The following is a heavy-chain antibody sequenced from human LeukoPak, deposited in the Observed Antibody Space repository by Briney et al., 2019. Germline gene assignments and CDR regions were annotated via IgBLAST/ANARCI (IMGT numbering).Heavy chain of an antibody. CDR2: IYYSGST. Sequence: KTSETLSLTCTVSGGSISSGDYYWSWIRQPPGKGLEWIGYIYYSGSTYYNPSLKSRVTMSVDTSKNQFSLKLSSVTAADTAVYYRARELTYADYWGQGTLVTVSS. D-gene: IGHD4/OR15-4a*01. CDR3: ARELTYADY. J-gene: IGHJ4*02. CDR1: GGSISSGDYY. V-gene: IGHV4-30-4*01.